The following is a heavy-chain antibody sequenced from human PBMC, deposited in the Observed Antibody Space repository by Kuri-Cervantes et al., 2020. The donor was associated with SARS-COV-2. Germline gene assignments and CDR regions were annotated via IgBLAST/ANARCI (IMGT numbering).Heavy chain of an antibody. Sequence: LRLSCTVSGGSISSGGYYWSWIRQPPGKGLEWIGYIYHSGTTYYNPSLKSRVTISVDRSKNQFSLKLTSVTAADTAVYYCARAPQYSSRFDYWGQGTLVTVSS. CDR3: ARAPQYSSRFDY. CDR2: IYHSGTT. CDR1: GGSISSGGYY. J-gene: IGHJ4*02. V-gene: IGHV4-30-2*01. D-gene: IGHD6-13*01.